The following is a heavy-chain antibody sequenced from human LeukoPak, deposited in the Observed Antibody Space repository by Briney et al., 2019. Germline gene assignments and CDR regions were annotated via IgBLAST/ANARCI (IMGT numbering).Heavy chain of an antibody. CDR1: GFPFNAYN. D-gene: IGHD3-16*02. CDR3: AKDGGRYRFDF. V-gene: IGHV3-30*02. Sequence: GGSLRLSCTAPGFPFNAYNIHWIRQAPGRGLEWVSFIRNDETEIHYADFAKGRFTISRDKSKNSLYLQMNSLRPEDTALYYCAKDGGRYRFDFWGQGTMVTVSS. J-gene: IGHJ4*02. CDR2: IRNDETEI.